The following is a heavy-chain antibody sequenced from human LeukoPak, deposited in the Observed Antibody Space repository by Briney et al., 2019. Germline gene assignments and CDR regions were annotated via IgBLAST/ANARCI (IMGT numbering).Heavy chain of an antibody. J-gene: IGHJ4*02. CDR2: IIPILGIA. Sequence: PGSSVKVSCKASGGTFSSYAISWVRQAPGQGLEWMGRIIPILGIANYAQEFQGRVTITADKSTSTAYMELSSLRSEDTAVYYCARVDTAMVIDYWGQGTLVTVSS. D-gene: IGHD5-18*01. CDR3: ARVDTAMVIDY. V-gene: IGHV1-69*04. CDR1: GGTFSSYA.